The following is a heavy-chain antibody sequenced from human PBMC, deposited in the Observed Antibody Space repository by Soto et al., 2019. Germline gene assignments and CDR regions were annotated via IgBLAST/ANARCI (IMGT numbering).Heavy chain of an antibody. CDR3: ARASVYDSSGFIDY. CDR2: ISTYNGNT. Sequence: EASVKVSCKASGYTFTSYGISWVRQAPGQGLEWMGWISTYNGNTKYVQKLQGRVTMTADTSTSRAYMELRSLRSDDTAVYYCARASVYDSSGFIDYWGQGALVTVSS. D-gene: IGHD3-22*01. V-gene: IGHV1-18*04. J-gene: IGHJ4*02. CDR1: GYTFTSYG.